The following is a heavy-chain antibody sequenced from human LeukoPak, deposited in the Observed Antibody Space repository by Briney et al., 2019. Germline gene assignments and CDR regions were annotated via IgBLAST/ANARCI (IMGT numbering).Heavy chain of an antibody. CDR3: ASLSSGTFDAFDI. Sequence: SETLSLTCTVSGGSISSYYWNWIRQPAGKGLEWIGRIYTSGSTNYNPSLKSRVIMSVDTSQNQFSLKLSSVTAADTAVYYCASLSSGTFDAFDIWGQGTMVTVSS. J-gene: IGHJ3*02. CDR2: IYTSGST. D-gene: IGHD1-26*01. V-gene: IGHV4-4*07. CDR1: GGSISSYY.